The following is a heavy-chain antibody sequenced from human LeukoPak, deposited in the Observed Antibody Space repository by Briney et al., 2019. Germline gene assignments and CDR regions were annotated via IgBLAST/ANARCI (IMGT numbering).Heavy chain of an antibody. V-gene: IGHV1-69*01. CDR2: IIPIFGTA. CDR1: GGTFSSYA. D-gene: IGHD3/OR15-3a*01. Sequence: SVKVSCKASGGTFSSYAISWVRQAPGQGLEWMGGIIPIFGTANYAQKFQGRVTITADESMSTAYMELSSLRSEDTAVYYCARDGKSLLDPFDYWGQRTLDTVSS. J-gene: IGHJ4*02. CDR3: ARDGKSLLDPFDY.